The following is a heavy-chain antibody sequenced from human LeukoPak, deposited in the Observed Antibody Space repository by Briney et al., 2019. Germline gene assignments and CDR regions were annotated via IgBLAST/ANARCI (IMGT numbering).Heavy chain of an antibody. CDR3: AKTGHGSGWYTSYYYGMDV. J-gene: IGHJ6*02. CDR2: ISGSGGST. D-gene: IGHD6-19*01. CDR1: GFTFSSYA. V-gene: IGHV3-23*01. Sequence: GGSLRLSCAASGFTFSSYAMSWVRQAPGKGLEWVSAISGSGGSTYYADSVKGRFTISRDNSKNTLYLQMNSLRAEDTAVYYCAKTGHGSGWYTSYYYGMDVWGQGTTVTVSS.